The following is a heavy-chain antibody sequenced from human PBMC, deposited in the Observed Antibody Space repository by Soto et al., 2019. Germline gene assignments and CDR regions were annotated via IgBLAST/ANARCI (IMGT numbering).Heavy chain of an antibody. Sequence: GGSLRLSCAASGFTFSSYAMSWVRQAPGKGLEWVSAISGSGGSTYYADSVKGRFTISRDNSKNTLYLQMNSLRAEDMAVYYCAKDREYYDSSGYWGQGTLVTVSS. CDR1: GFTFSSYA. V-gene: IGHV3-23*01. J-gene: IGHJ4*02. CDR2: ISGSGGST. D-gene: IGHD3-22*01. CDR3: AKDREYYDSSGY.